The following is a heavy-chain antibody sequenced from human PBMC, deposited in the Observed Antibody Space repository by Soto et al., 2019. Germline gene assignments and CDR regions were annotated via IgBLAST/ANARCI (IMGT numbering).Heavy chain of an antibody. J-gene: IGHJ4*02. CDR1: GFTFSSYA. V-gene: IGHV3-23*01. D-gene: IGHD6-19*01. CDR2: ISGSGGST. Sequence: PGGSLRLSSAASGFTFSSYAMSWVRQAPGKGLEWVSAISGSGGSTYYADSVKGRFTISRDNSKNTLYLQMNSLSAEDTAVYYCSNSIPGSWSQKFGYWGQGTLVTVSS. CDR3: SNSIPGSWSQKFGY.